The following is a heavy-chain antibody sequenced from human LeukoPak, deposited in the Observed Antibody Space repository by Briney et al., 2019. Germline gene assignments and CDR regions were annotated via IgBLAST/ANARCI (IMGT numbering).Heavy chain of an antibody. CDR2: INHSGST. CDR3: AREAGYSSSYYYYMDV. J-gene: IGHJ6*03. D-gene: IGHD6-13*01. V-gene: IGHV4-34*01. CDR1: GGSFSGYY. Sequence: SETLSLTCAVYGGSFSGYYWSWIRQPPGKGLEWIGEINHSGSTNYNPSLKSRVTISVDTPKNQFSLKLSSVTAADTAVYYCAREAGYSSSYYYYMDVWGKGTTVTVSS.